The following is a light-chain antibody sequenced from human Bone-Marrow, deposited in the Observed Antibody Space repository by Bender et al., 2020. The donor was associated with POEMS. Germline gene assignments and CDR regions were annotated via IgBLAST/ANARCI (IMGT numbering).Light chain of an antibody. CDR3: QSYDSSLSGMI. Sequence: QSALTQPPSVSGAPGQRVTVSCTGSSSNIGAGYDVHWYQQLPGTAPRLLIYGNNNRPSGVPDRFSGSRSGTSASLAITGLQTEDEADYYCQSYDSSLSGMIFGGGTTLTVL. V-gene: IGLV1-40*01. J-gene: IGLJ2*01. CDR1: SSNIGAGYD. CDR2: GNN.